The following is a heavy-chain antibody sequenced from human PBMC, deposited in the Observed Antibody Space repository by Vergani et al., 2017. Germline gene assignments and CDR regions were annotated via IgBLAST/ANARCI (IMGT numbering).Heavy chain of an antibody. CDR3: AKERFGGELSAFDP. CDR2: ISSSSGTI. V-gene: IGHV3-48*04. Sequence: EVQLVQSGGGLVQSGGSMRLSCAASGFNFDSYSMNWVRQAPGKGLEWIAYISSSSGTIYMADSVNGRFTISRDNVKEILYLQMSSLRADDTAIYYCAKERFGGELSAFDPWGRGTLVSVSS. J-gene: IGHJ5*02. D-gene: IGHD3-10*01. CDR1: GFNFDSYS.